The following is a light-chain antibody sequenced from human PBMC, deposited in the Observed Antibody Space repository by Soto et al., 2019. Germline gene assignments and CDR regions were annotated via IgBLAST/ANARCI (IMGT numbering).Light chain of an antibody. CDR2: GAS. CDR3: QQYGSALFT. CDR1: QSVSSSY. J-gene: IGKJ3*01. V-gene: IGKV3-20*01. Sequence: EIVLPQSPGTLSLSPGERATLSCRASQSVSSSYLAWYQQKPGQAPRLLIYGASSMATGIPDRFSGSGSGTDFTLTISRLEPEDFAGYYCQQYGSALFTFGPGTKGDIK.